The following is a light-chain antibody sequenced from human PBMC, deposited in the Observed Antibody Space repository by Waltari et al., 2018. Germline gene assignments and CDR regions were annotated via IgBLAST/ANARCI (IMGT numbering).Light chain of an antibody. CDR1: NLGDTY. V-gene: IGLV3-1*01. Sequence: SYELTQPPSVSVSPGQTASITCSGDNLGDTYICWYQQKPGQSPVVVMYQDRKRPSGIPERFSGSNSGNTATLTISGTQAMDEADYYCQAWDSSTVVIGGGTKLTVL. J-gene: IGLJ2*01. CDR3: QAWDSSTVV. CDR2: QDR.